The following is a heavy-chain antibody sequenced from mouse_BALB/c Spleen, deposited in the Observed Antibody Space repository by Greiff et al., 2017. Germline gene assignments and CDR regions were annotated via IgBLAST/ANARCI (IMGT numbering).Heavy chain of an antibody. CDR2: ISSGSSTI. CDR1: GFTFSSFG. CDR3: ARSGLRRGYYFDY. J-gene: IGHJ2*01. V-gene: IGHV5-17*02. D-gene: IGHD2-2*01. Sequence: EVKLVESGGGLVQPGGSRKLSCAASGFTFSSFGMHWVRQAPEKGLEWVAYISSGSSTIYYADTVKGRFTISRDNPKNTLFLQMTSLRSEDTAMYYCARSGLRRGYYFDYWGQGTTLTVSS.